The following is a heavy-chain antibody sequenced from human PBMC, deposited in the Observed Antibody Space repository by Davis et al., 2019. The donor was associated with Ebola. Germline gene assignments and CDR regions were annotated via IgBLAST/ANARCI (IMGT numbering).Heavy chain of an antibody. CDR1: GDSISSSSYS. CDR3: ARGVGCTGGVCYYYYYYGMDV. Sequence: MPSETLSLTCTVSGDSISSSSYSWGWIRQPPGKGLEWIGNIYYSGSTNYNPSLKSRVTISVDTSKNQFSLKLSSVTAADTAVYYCARGVGCTGGVCYYYYYYGMDVWGQGATVTVSS. V-gene: IGHV4-39*07. J-gene: IGHJ6*02. CDR2: IYYSGST. D-gene: IGHD2-8*02.